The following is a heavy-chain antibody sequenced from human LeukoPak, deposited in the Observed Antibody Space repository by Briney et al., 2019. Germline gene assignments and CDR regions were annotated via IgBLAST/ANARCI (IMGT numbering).Heavy chain of an antibody. CDR3: ARDKSCAS. V-gene: IGHV3-33*01. D-gene: IGHD3-16*01. Sequence: PGGSLRLSCATSGFTFSYYAMHWVRQAPGKGLEWVAVIWYEGDTQYYADSVRGRFTISRDNSKNTLYVQMNSLRAEDTAVYFCARDKSCASWGQGTLVTVSS. CDR2: IWYEGDTQ. J-gene: IGHJ4*02. CDR1: GFTFSYYA.